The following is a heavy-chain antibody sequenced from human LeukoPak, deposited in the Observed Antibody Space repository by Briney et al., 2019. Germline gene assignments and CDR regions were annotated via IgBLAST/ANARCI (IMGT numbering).Heavy chain of an antibody. CDR2: INSDGSST. V-gene: IGHV3-74*01. CDR3: ARVSRVAYSSSWYLDY. CDR1: GFTLTNFW. J-gene: IGHJ4*02. Sequence: SGGSLRLSCAASGFTLTNFWMHWVRQAPGKGLVWVSRINSDGSSTTYADSVKGRFTISRDDAKNSLYLQMNSLRADDTAMYYCARVSRVAYSSSWYLDYWGQGTLVTVSS. D-gene: IGHD6-13*01.